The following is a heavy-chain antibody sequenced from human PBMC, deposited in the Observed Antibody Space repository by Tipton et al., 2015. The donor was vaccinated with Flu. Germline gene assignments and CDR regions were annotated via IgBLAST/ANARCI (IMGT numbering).Heavy chain of an antibody. J-gene: IGHJ6*02. Sequence: SLRLSCAASGFTFSSYAMQWVRQAPGKGLEWVTFISYDGSNKYYADSVKGRFTISRDNSKKTLHLQMNSLRPEDTAVYYCARQGRPGYCSSTSCHHLFYYGMDVWGQGTTVTVSS. V-gene: IGHV3-30-3*01. D-gene: IGHD2-2*01. CDR2: ISYDGSNK. CDR1: GFTFSSYA. CDR3: ARQGRPGYCSSTSCHHLFYYGMDV.